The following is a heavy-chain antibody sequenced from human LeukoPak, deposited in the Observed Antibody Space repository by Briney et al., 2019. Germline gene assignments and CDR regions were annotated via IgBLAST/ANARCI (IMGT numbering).Heavy chain of an antibody. CDR1: GGSISSYY. V-gene: IGHV4-59*08. D-gene: IGHD3-10*01. CDR3: ARHLVYGSGTQPYFDY. Sequence: PSETLSLTCTVSGGSISSYYWSWIRQPPGKGLEWIAYTYYSGSTNYNPSLKSRVTISVDTSKNQFSLKLYSVTAADTAVYYCARHLVYGSGTQPYFDYWGQGTLVTVSS. CDR2: TYYSGST. J-gene: IGHJ4*02.